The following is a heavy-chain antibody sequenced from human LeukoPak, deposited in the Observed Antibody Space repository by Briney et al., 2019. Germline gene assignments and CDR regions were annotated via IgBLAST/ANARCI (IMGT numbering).Heavy chain of an antibody. CDR3: AGGTIFGVVTYYYYGMDV. Sequence: SETLSLTCTVSGGSISSYYWSWIRRPAGKGLEWIGRIYTSGSTNYNPSLKSRVTMSVDTSKNQFSLKLSSVTAADTAVYYCAGGTIFGVVTYYYYGMDVWGQGTTVTVSS. J-gene: IGHJ6*02. CDR2: IYTSGST. CDR1: GGSISSYY. V-gene: IGHV4-4*07. D-gene: IGHD3-3*01.